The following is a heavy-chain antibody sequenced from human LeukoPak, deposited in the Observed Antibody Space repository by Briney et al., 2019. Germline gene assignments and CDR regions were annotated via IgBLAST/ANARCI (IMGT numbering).Heavy chain of an antibody. CDR1: GITFSGYW. V-gene: IGHV3-7*01. CDR2: IKQDGSEK. D-gene: IGHD6-6*01. Sequence: GGLLRLSRPPSGITFSGYWMGMVGQAPAMGMEGVANIKQDGSEKYYVDSVKGRFAISRDNAKDSLYLQMNSLRAEDTAVYHCARVIAARPARRTYYYMDVWGKGTTVTVSS. CDR3: ARVIAARPARRTYYYMDV. J-gene: IGHJ6*03.